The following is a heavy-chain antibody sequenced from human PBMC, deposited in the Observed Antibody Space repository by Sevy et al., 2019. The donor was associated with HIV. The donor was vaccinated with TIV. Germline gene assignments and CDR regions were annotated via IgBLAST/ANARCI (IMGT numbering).Heavy chain of an antibody. J-gene: IGHJ4*02. CDR1: GLSISGSYW. Sequence: SETLSLTCAVSGLSISGSYWWSWVRQPPGKGLEWIGEMYHRGTTNYNPSLKSRVTISVDKSKNQFSLKVSSVTAADSAVYYCAAVTGTDILAYYFEFWGQGTLVTVSS. CDR2: MYHRGTT. CDR3: AAVTGTDILAYYFEF. D-gene: IGHD6-19*01. V-gene: IGHV4-4*02.